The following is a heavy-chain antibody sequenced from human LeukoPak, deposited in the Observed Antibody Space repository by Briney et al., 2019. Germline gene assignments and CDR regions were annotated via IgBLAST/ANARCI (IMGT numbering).Heavy chain of an antibody. J-gene: IGHJ4*02. CDR3: ARGHHYYDSSAYYY. Sequence: GGSLRLSCAASGCTFRSYDMHWVRQAPGKGLEWVAVVWYDESNKYYVDSVKGRFTISRDNSKNTLYLQMNSLRAEDTAVYYCARGHHYYDSSAYYYWGQGTLVTVSS. CDR1: GCTFRSYD. CDR2: VWYDESNK. V-gene: IGHV3-33*01. D-gene: IGHD3-22*01.